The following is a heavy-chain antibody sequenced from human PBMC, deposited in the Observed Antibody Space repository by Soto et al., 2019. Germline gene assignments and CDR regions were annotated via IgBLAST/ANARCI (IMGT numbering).Heavy chain of an antibody. J-gene: IGHJ6*02. V-gene: IGHV1-69*12. CDR3: ASVETQRYYYGMDV. CDR1: EGTFSSYA. Sequence: QVQLVQSGAEVKKPGSSVKVYCKASEGTFSSYAISWVRQAPGQGLEWMGGIIPIFRTVDYAQKFQGRVTITADESTSTAYMELSSLRSEDTAVYYCASVETQRYYYGMDVWGQGTTVTVSS. D-gene: IGHD2-15*01. CDR2: IIPIFRTV.